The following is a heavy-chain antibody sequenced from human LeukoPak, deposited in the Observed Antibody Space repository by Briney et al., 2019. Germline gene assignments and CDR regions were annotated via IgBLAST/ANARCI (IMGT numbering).Heavy chain of an antibody. CDR3: AREGFGPNWFDP. Sequence: SETLSLTCAVSGDSISSDKWWSWVRQPPGKGLEWIGEIHHSGRTNYNPSLKSRVTISVDKSKNQFSLKLNSVTAADTAVYYCAREGFGPNWFDPWGQGTLVTVSS. V-gene: IGHV4-4*02. D-gene: IGHD3-10*01. J-gene: IGHJ5*02. CDR1: GDSISSDKW. CDR2: IHHSGRT.